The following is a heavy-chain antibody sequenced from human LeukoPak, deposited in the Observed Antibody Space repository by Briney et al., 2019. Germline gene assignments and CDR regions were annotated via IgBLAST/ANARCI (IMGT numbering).Heavy chain of an antibody. CDR3: ARGSFPRRVQGAFDI. J-gene: IGHJ3*02. D-gene: IGHD3-10*01. V-gene: IGHV4-39*07. Sequence: SETLSLTCTVSGGSISSSSYYWGWIRQPPGKGLEWIGSIYYSGSTYYNPSLKSRVTISVDTSKNQFSLKLSSVTAADTAVYYCARGSFPRRVQGAFDIWGQGTMVTVSS. CDR2: IYYSGST. CDR1: GGSISSSSYY.